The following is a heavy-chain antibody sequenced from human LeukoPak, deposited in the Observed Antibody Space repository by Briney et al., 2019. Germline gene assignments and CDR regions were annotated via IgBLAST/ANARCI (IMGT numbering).Heavy chain of an antibody. CDR2: IHYTGST. Sequence: GSLRLSCAASGFTFSGYWMSWVRQAPGKGLEWIGSIHYTGSTYYNPSLKSRVTISVDTSNNQFSLKLSSVTAADTAVYYCARIPTNAVPAAHNGFDIWGQGTMVTVSS. J-gene: IGHJ3*02. CDR3: ARIPTNAVPAAHNGFDI. V-gene: IGHV4-38-2*01. D-gene: IGHD2-2*01. CDR1: GFTFSGYW.